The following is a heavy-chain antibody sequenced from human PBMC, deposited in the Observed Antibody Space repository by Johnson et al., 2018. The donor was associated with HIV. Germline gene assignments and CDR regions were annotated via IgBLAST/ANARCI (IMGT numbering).Heavy chain of an antibody. Sequence: QVLLVESGGGVVQPGGSLRLSCAASRITLSSYGMHWVRQAPGKGLEWVAVISYDGSNKYYTDSVKGRFPISRDNSKNTLYLQMNSLRAEDTAVYYCARDGGYCSSTSCFRHWASAFDIWGQGTMVTVSS. CDR1: RITLSSYG. J-gene: IGHJ3*02. V-gene: IGHV3-30*03. CDR2: ISYDGSNK. CDR3: ARDGGYCSSTSCFRHWASAFDI. D-gene: IGHD2-2*01.